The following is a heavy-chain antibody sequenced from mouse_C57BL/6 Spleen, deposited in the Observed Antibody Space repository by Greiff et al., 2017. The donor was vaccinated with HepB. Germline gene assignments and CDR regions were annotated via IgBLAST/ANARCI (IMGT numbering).Heavy chain of an antibody. D-gene: IGHD1-1*01. J-gene: IGHJ4*01. CDR2: IYPGDGDT. Sequence: QVHVKQSGAELVKPGASVKISCKASGYAFSSYWMNWVKQRPGKGLEWIGQIYPGDGDTNYNGKFKGKATLTADKSSSTAYMQLSSLTSEDSAVYFCARLTTVVRYAMDYWGQGTSVTVSS. CDR1: GYAFSSYW. CDR3: ARLTTVVRYAMDY. V-gene: IGHV1-80*01.